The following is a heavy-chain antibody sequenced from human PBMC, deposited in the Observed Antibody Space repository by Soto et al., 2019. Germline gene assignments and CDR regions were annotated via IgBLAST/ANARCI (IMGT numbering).Heavy chain of an antibody. CDR3: ARVLSSGWSRFDY. D-gene: IGHD6-19*01. J-gene: IGHJ4*02. Sequence: QVQLQESGPGLVKPSGTLSLTCAVSGGSISSDYWWAWVRQPPGKGLEWIAERYHSGSTNYNPSLTSRVTISVDKSKNQIALKRSSVTAADTAVYYCARVLSSGWSRFDYWGQGTLVTVSS. CDR1: GGSISSDYW. V-gene: IGHV4-4*02. CDR2: RYHSGST.